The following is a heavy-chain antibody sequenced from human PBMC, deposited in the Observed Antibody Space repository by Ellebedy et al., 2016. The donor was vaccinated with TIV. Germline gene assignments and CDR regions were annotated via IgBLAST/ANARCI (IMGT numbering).Heavy chain of an antibody. CDR1: GFTFSTYG. Sequence: PGGSLRLSCAASGFTFSTYGMSWVRQAPGKGLEWVSGISDRGGSAHYADSVKGRFTVSRDNSRKTLDLQMNNLKAGDTAIYYCANALSWIQPDLGAYEIWGQGTMVTVSS. CDR3: ANALSWIQPDLGAYEI. V-gene: IGHV3-23*01. J-gene: IGHJ3*02. D-gene: IGHD5-18*01. CDR2: ISDRGGSA.